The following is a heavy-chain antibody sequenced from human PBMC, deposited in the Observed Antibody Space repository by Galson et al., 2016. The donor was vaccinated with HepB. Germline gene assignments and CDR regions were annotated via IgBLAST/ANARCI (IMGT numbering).Heavy chain of an antibody. CDR2: IYFRGST. V-gene: IGHV4-39*01. CDR3: ARLQMLPPRSFDY. J-gene: IGHJ4*02. CDR1: GDSISSTAHY. D-gene: IGHD1-1*01. Sequence: SETLSLTCTVSGDSISSTAHYWGWIRQPPGKGLEWIGNIYFRGSTYYSPSLKSRVTISVEATKNQFSLKLSSVTAADTAVYYCARLQMLPPRSFDYWGQGTPVTVSS.